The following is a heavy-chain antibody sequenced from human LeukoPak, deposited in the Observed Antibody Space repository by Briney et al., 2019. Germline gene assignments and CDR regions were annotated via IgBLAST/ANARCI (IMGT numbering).Heavy chain of an antibody. V-gene: IGHV1-2*02. CDR2: INPNSGGT. CDR1: GYTFTGYY. CDR3: ARGSWALGDAFDI. Sequence: VASVKVSCKASGYTFTGYYMHWVRQAPGQGLEWMGWINPNSGGTNYAQKFQGRVTMTRDTSISTAYMELSRLRSDDTAVYYCARGSWALGDAFDIWGQGTMVTVSS. J-gene: IGHJ3*02. D-gene: IGHD3-16*01.